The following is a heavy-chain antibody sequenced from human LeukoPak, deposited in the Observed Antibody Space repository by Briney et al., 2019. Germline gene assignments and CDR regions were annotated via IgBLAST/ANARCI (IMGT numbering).Heavy chain of an antibody. CDR1: GFSFNNYA. CDR3: TTIRF. Sequence: GGALRLSCVASGFSFNNYAMNWVRQAPGKGLEWVGRIKRKTDGGTTDYAAPVKGRFTIPRDYSKTTLYLQMNSLKTEDTAVYYCTTIRFWGQGTLVTVSS. J-gene: IGHJ4*02. V-gene: IGHV3-15*01. CDR2: IKRKTDGGTT.